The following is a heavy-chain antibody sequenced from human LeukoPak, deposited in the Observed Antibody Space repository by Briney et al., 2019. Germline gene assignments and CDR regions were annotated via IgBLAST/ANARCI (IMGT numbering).Heavy chain of an antibody. D-gene: IGHD1-1*01. Sequence: TGGSLRLSCVASGFTFTGHPMNWVRQAPGKGLEWISYIGGEGIAFYADSVKGRFTISRDNAKNSLYLQMNSLRDEDTAVYYCATPGGYGYYFDYWGQGTLVTVSS. CDR2: IGGEGIA. V-gene: IGHV3-48*02. CDR1: GFTFTGHP. J-gene: IGHJ4*02. CDR3: ATPGGYGYYFDY.